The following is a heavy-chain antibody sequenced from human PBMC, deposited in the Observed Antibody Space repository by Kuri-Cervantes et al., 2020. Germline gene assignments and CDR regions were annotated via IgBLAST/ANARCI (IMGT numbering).Heavy chain of an antibody. CDR1: GFTFSGSA. CDR3: TTGRYSGYDYFDY. Sequence: GESLKISCAASGFTFSGSAMHWVRQASGKGLEWVGRIKSKTDGGTTDYAAPVKGRFTISRDDSKNTLYLQMNSLKTEDTVVYYCTTGRYSGYDYFDYWGQGTLVTVSS. J-gene: IGHJ4*02. D-gene: IGHD5-12*01. V-gene: IGHV3-15*01. CDR2: IKSKTDGGTT.